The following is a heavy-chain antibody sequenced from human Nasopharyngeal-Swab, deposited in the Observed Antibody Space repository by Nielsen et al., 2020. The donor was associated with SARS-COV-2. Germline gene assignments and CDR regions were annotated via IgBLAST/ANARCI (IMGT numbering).Heavy chain of an antibody. CDR1: GGSISGYY. CDR3: ARESAACFDY. V-gene: IGHV4-59*01. J-gene: IGHJ4*02. CDR2: IYYTGST. D-gene: IGHD6-25*01. Sequence: SETLSLTCTVSGGSISGYYWSWIRQPPGKGLEWFGNIYYTGSTKYNPSLKSRVTISIDTSKNQFSLKLSSVTAADTAVYYCARESAACFDYWGQGTLVTVSS.